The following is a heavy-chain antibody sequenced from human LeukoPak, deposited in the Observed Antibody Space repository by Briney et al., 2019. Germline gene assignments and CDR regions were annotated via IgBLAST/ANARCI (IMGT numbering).Heavy chain of an antibody. V-gene: IGHV3-21*01. Sequence: GGSLRLSSAASGFTFSSYSMNWVRQGPGKGLEWVSSISSSSSYIYYADSVRGRFTISRDHAKNSLYLQMNSLRAEDTAVYYSARKTVVLGPLTGWGQGTLVTVSS. D-gene: IGHD3-9*01. J-gene: IGHJ4*02. CDR3: ARKTVVLGPLTG. CDR1: GFTFSSYS. CDR2: ISSSSSYI.